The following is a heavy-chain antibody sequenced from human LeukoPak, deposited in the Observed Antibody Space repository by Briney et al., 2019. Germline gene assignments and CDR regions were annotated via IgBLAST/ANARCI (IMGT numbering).Heavy chain of an antibody. CDR1: GGSISSGGYY. CDR2: IYYSGST. D-gene: IGHD3-10*01. Sequence: SETLSLTCTVSGGSISSGGYYWSWIRQPPGKGLEWIGYIYYSGSTNYNPSLKSRVTISVDTSKNQFSLKLSSVTAADTAVYYCARHCLWFGEFYYWGQGTLVTVSS. J-gene: IGHJ4*02. V-gene: IGHV4-61*08. CDR3: ARHCLWFGEFYY.